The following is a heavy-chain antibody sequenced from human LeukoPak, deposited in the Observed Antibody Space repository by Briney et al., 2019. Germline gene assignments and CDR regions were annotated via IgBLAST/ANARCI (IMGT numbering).Heavy chain of an antibody. D-gene: IGHD6-13*01. CDR1: GFTFSSYG. CDR2: ISGSGGST. CDR3: AKEVGHSSSWYVSDY. J-gene: IGHJ4*02. V-gene: IGHV3-23*01. Sequence: GGSLRLSCAASGFTFSSYGMSWVRQAPGKGLEWVSAISGSGGSTYYADSVKGRFTISRDNSKNTLYLQMNSLRAEDTAVYYCAKEVGHSSSWYVSDYWGQGTLVTVSS.